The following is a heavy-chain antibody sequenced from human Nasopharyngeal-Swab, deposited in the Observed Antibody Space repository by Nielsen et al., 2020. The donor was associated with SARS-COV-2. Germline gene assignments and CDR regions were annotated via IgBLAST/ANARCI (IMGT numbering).Heavy chain of an antibody. CDR2: INGGNGNT. D-gene: IGHD1-1*01. CDR1: GYSVTRYT. V-gene: IGHV1-3*01. Sequence: ASVKVSCKTSGYSVTRYTIHWVRQAPGQGLDWMGWINGGNGNTKYSQKFHGRVTITRDTSASTAYMELSGLRSDDTAVYYCVIQLEPFNYYWYMDVWAKGTSVIVSS. CDR3: VIQLEPFNYYWYMDV. J-gene: IGHJ6*03.